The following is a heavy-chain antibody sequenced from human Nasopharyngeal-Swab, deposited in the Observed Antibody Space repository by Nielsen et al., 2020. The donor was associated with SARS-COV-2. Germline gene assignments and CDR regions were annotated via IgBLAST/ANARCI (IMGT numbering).Heavy chain of an antibody. CDR3: AREIYYGSGSYYVDDAFDI. V-gene: IGHV1-2*02. CDR1: GYSFTGYY. J-gene: IGHJ3*02. D-gene: IGHD3-10*01. Sequence: ASVQVSCKASGYSFTGYYLHWVRQAPAQGPEWVGSLNPNSGGTNYAQKFQGRVTLTLDTSINTAYMDLTSLRSDDTAVYYCAREIYYGSGSYYVDDAFDIWGQGTMVTVSS. CDR2: LNPNSGGT.